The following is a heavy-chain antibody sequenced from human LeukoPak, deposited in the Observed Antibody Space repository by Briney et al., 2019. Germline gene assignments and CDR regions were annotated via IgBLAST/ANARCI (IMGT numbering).Heavy chain of an antibody. J-gene: IGHJ3*02. CDR2: IYYSGST. Sequence: PSETLSLTCTVSGGSISSGGYYWSWIRQHPGKGLEWIGYIYYSGSTYYNPSLKSRVTISVDTSKNQFSLKLSSVTAADTAVYYCATRYYYDSSGYGDAFDIWGQGTMVTVSS. CDR3: ATRYYYDSSGYGDAFDI. CDR1: GGSISSGGYY. V-gene: IGHV4-31*03. D-gene: IGHD3-22*01.